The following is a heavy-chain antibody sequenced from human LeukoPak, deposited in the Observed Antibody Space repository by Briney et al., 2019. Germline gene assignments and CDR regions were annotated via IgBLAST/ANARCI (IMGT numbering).Heavy chain of an antibody. V-gene: IGHV3-21*01. J-gene: IGHJ4*02. CDR1: GCTFSNYS. Sequence: PGGSLRLSCAASGCTFSNYSMNWVRQAPGKGLEWVSSISSSSSYIYYADSVKGRFTISRDNAKNSLYLQMNSLRAEDTAVYYCAREVAVESENIVVVPAAMTPWGQGTLVTVSS. CDR2: ISSSSSYI. CDR3: AREVAVESENIVVVPAAMTP. D-gene: IGHD2-2*01.